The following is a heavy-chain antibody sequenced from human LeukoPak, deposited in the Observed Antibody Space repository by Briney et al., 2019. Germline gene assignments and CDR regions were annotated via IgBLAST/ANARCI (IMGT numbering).Heavy chain of an antibody. D-gene: IGHD6-13*01. V-gene: IGHV4-59*08. CDR1: GGSISSYF. Sequence: SETLSLTCTVSGGSISSYFWSWIRQPPGKGLEWIGYIYNSVSTNYNPSLESRVTISVDTSKNQFSLKVSSMTAADTAVYYCARHTPGDYSSTSFDCWGQGTLVTVSS. J-gene: IGHJ4*02. CDR2: IYNSVST. CDR3: ARHTPGDYSSTSFDC.